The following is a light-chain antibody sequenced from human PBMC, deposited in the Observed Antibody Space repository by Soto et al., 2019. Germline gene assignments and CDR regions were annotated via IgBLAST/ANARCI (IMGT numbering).Light chain of an antibody. J-gene: IGKJ5*01. CDR1: QRINTY. CDR2: DAS. V-gene: IGKV3D-11*02. Sequence: NVLTQSPEPLSLSPGEGATLACRASQRINTYLAWYQQKPGQAPRLLIYDASKRATGIPARFSGSGSGTNFTLTISSLEPEDFAVYYCQQRRSWQVTFGQGTRLAIK. CDR3: QQRRSWQVT.